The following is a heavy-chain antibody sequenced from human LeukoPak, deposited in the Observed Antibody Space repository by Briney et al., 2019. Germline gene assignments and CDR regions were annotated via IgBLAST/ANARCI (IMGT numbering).Heavy chain of an antibody. CDR1: GFTFSSYA. V-gene: IGHV3-23*01. D-gene: IGHD3-10*01. CDR2: ISGSGGST. Sequence: GGSLRLSCAASGFTFSSYAMSWVRQAPGEGLEWVSAISGSGGSTYYADSVKGRFTISRDNSKNTLYLQMNSLRAEDTAVYYCAKAALLWFGESWGDYWGQGTLVTVSS. CDR3: AKAALLWFGESWGDY. J-gene: IGHJ4*02.